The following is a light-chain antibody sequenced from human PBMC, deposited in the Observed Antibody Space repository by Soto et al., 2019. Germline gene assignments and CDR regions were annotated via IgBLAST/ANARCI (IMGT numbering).Light chain of an antibody. CDR1: SGHSSYA. CDR2: LNSDGSH. CDR3: QTWGTGMGV. V-gene: IGLV4-69*01. J-gene: IGLJ2*01. Sequence: QLVLTKSPSASASLGASVKLTCTLSSGHSSYAIAWHQQQPEKGPRYLMKLNSDGSHSKGDGIPDRFSGSSSGAERYLTISSLQSEDEADYYCQTWGTGMGVFGGGTKLTVL.